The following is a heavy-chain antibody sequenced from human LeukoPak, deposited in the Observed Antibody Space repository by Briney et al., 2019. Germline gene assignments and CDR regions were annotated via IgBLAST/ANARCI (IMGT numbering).Heavy chain of an antibody. J-gene: IGHJ4*02. CDR2: IYHTGGST. CDR3: ARTSQGSSGYHPYYFEF. CDR1: GGAIRSTNW. D-gene: IGHD3-22*01. Sequence: SETLSLTCAVSGGAIRSTNWWTWVRRSPGKGLEWIGEIYHTGGSTNYNPSLKSRVTIFVDTSKNQFSLNLNSVTAADTAVYYCARTSQGSSGYHPYYFEFWGRGTQVTVSS. V-gene: IGHV4-4*02.